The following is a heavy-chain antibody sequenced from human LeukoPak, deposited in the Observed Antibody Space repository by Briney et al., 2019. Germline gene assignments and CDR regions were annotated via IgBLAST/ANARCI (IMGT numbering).Heavy chain of an antibody. CDR3: ARDPQQLVGATGGGFGY. CDR1: GYTFPSYG. Sequence: ASVKVSCKASGYTFPSYGISWVRQAPGQGLEGMAWISVYDGNTNYAQKYQGRLTLNTDTSTSTAYMELRSLRSDDPAVYYCARDPQQLVGATGGGFGYWGQGTLVTVSS. V-gene: IGHV1-18*01. CDR2: ISVYDGNT. J-gene: IGHJ4*02. D-gene: IGHD1-26*01.